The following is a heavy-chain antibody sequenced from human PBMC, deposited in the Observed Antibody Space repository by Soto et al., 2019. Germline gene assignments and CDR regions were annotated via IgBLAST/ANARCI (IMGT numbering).Heavy chain of an antibody. CDR1: GGSVSTGVHY. V-gene: IGHV4-61*08. Sequence: QVQLQESGPGLVKPSETLSLTCTVSVSGGSVSTGVHYWSWIRQPPGKGLEWIGYIYYSGSTNYNPALKSRVTISVDTSKNQFSLKLTSVTAADTAVYYCARGYYSSWYWFERWGRGTLVTVSS. CDR2: IYYSGST. CDR3: ARGYYSSWYWFER. J-gene: IGHJ2*01. D-gene: IGHD6-13*01.